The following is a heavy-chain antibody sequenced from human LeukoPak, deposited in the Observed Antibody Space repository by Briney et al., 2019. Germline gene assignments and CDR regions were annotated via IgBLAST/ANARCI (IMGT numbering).Heavy chain of an antibody. D-gene: IGHD6-19*01. CDR1: GFTFSSYA. CDR2: ISGSGGST. V-gene: IGHV3-23*01. J-gene: IGHJ4*02. Sequence: PGGSLRLSCAASGFTFSSYAMSCVRQAPGKGLEWVSAISGSGGSTYYADSVKGRFTISRDNSKNTLYLQMNSLRAEDTAVYYCAKAGIGVVGYFDYWGQGTLVTVSS. CDR3: AKAGIGVVGYFDY.